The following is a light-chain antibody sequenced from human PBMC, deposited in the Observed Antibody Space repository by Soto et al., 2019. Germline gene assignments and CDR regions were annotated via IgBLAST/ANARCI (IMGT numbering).Light chain of an antibody. V-gene: IGKV1-9*01. CDR2: AAS. Sequence: DIQLTQSPSSLSASVGDRVTITCRPSQGISSYLAWYQQKPGKAPKFXIYAASTLQSGVQSRFSGSGAGTEFTRTISRLQPEDFATYYCQQLNSYTITFGQGTRLEIK. J-gene: IGKJ5*01. CDR1: QGISSY. CDR3: QQLNSYTIT.